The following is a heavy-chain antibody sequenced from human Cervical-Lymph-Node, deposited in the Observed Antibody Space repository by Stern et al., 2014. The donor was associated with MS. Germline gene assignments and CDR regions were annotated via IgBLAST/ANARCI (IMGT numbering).Heavy chain of an antibody. Sequence: EVQLVESGGGLVQPGGSLRVSCAASGSTFATYAMSWVRQAPGKGLEWASGVSGSGASTYYADSVKGRFTISRDNSMNTLYLQMKTLRVEDTAVYYCARRAYSYGYLYYFDSWGQGTLVTVSS. CDR2: VSGSGAST. CDR1: GSTFATYA. CDR3: ARRAYSYGYLYYFDS. D-gene: IGHD5-18*01. J-gene: IGHJ4*02. V-gene: IGHV3-23*04.